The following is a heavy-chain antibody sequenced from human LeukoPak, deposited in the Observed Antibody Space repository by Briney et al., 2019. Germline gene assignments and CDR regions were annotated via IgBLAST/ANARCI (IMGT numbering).Heavy chain of an antibody. CDR3: ASWGWMREGATTPDY. V-gene: IGHV3-30*01. CDR2: ISYDGSNK. Sequence: GRSLRLSCAASGFTFSSYAMHWVRQAPGKGLEWVAVISYDGSNKYYADSVKGRFSISRDNSKNTLYLQMNSLRAEDTAVYYCASWGWMREGATTPDYWGQGTLVTVSS. CDR1: GFTFSSYA. J-gene: IGHJ4*02. D-gene: IGHD1-26*01.